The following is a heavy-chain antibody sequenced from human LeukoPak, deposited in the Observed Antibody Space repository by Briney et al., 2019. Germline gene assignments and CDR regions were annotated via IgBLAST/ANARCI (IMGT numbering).Heavy chain of an antibody. CDR2: IYYSGST. Sequence: SETLSLACTVSGGSIGSYYWGWIRQPPGKGLEWIGSIYYSGSTYYNPSLKSRVTISVDTSKNQFSLKLSSVTAADTAVYYCARAVPGFDYWGQGILVTVSS. CDR3: ARAVPGFDY. J-gene: IGHJ4*02. V-gene: IGHV4-39*01. CDR1: GGSIGSYY.